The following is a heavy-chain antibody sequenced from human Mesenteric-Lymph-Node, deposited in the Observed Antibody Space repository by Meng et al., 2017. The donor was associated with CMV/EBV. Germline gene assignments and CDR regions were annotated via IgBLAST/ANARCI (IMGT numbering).Heavy chain of an antibody. D-gene: IGHD3-22*01. CDR3: ARDDRRTQYYFDY. Sequence: GGSLRLSCAASGFTFSSYSMNWVRQAPGKGLEWVSSISSSSSDIYYADSVKGRFTISRDNAKNSLYLQMNSLRAEDTAVYYCARDDRRTQYYFDYWGQGTLVTVSS. J-gene: IGHJ4*02. V-gene: IGHV3-21*01. CDR2: ISSSSSDI. CDR1: GFTFSSYS.